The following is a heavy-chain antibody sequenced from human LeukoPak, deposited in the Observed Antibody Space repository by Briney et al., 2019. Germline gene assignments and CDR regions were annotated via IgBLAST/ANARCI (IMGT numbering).Heavy chain of an antibody. D-gene: IGHD2-2*01. V-gene: IGHV3-7*01. J-gene: IGHJ4*02. CDR3: ARRGYCSSTSCYSFDY. CDR1: GFTFSSYW. Sequence: GGSLRLSCAASGFTFSSYWMSWVRQAPGKGLEGVANIKQDGSEKYYVDSVKGRFTISRDNAKNSLYLQMNSLRAEDTAVYYCARRGYCSSTSCYSFDYWGQGTLVTVSS. CDR2: IKQDGSEK.